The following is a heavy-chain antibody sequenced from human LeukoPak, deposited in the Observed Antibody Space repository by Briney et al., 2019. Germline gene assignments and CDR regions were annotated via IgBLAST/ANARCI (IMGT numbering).Heavy chain of an antibody. CDR2: MNPNSGNT. D-gene: IGHD1-7*01. J-gene: IGHJ4*02. Sequence: ASVKVSCKASGYTFTSYDINWVRQATGQGLEWMGWMNPNSGNTGYAQKFQGRATMTRNTSISTAYMELSSLRSEDTAVYYCARGRLELTTVVYYFDYWGQGTLVTVSS. CDR3: ARGRLELTTVVYYFDY. V-gene: IGHV1-8*01. CDR1: GYTFTSYD.